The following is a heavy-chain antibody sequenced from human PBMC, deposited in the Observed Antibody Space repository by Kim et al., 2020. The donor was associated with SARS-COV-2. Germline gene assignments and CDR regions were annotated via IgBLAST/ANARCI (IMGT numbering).Heavy chain of an antibody. Sequence: GESLKISCKGSGYSFTSYWISWVRQMPGKGLEWMGRIDPSDSYTNYSPSFQGHVTISADKSISTAYLQWSSLKASDTAMYYCARHGVFGAVAGTNYFDYWGQGTLVTVSS. CDR3: ARHGVFGAVAGTNYFDY. J-gene: IGHJ4*02. D-gene: IGHD6-19*01. CDR2: IDPSDSYT. V-gene: IGHV5-10-1*01. CDR1: GYSFTSYW.